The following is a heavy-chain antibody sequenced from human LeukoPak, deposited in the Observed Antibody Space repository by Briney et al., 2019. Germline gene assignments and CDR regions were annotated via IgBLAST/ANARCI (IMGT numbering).Heavy chain of an antibody. CDR3: ARDQALLWFGELIP. V-gene: IGHV1-2*02. D-gene: IGHD3-10*01. Sequence: ASVKVSCKASGYTFTGYYMRWVRQAPGQGLEWMGWINPNSGGTNYAQKFQGRVTMTRDTSISTAYMELSRLRSDDTAVYYCARDQALLWFGELIPWGQGTLVAVSS. CDR2: INPNSGGT. J-gene: IGHJ5*02. CDR1: GYTFTGYY.